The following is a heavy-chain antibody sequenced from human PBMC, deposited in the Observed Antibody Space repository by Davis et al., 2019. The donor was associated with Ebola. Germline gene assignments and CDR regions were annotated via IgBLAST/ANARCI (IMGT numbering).Heavy chain of an antibody. D-gene: IGHD6-13*01. V-gene: IGHV4-61*01. CDR1: GGSVSSGSYY. Sequence: SETLSLTCTVSGGSVSSGSYYWSWIRQPPGKGLEWIGEINHSGSTNYNPSLKSRVTISVDTSKNQFSLKLSSVTAADTAVYYCARGPSSWGFDPWGQGTLVTVSS. J-gene: IGHJ5*02. CDR2: INHSGST. CDR3: ARGPSSWGFDP.